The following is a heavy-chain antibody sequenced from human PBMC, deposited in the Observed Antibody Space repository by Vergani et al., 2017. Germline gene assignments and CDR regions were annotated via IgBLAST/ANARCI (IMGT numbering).Heavy chain of an antibody. V-gene: IGHV3-7*01. J-gene: IGHJ5*02. CDR2: IKQDGSEK. CDR1: GFTFSRYW. Sequence: EVQLVESGGGLVQPGGSLRLSCAASGFTFSRYWMSWVRQAPGKGLEWVANIKQDGSEKYYVDSVKGRFTISSDNAKNSLYLQMNSLRAEDTAVYYCARLTARGYSSSTPLRAFNWFDPWGQGTLVTVSS. D-gene: IGHD6-6*01. CDR3: ARLTARGYSSSTPLRAFNWFDP.